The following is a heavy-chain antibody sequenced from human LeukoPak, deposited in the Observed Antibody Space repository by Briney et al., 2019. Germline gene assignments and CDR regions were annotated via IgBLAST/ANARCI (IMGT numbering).Heavy chain of an antibody. D-gene: IGHD6-19*01. CDR2: IKQDGSEK. CDR1: GFSFSSYG. CDR3: ARELSIAVDAFDI. Sequence: PGGSLRLSCAASGFSFSSYGMSWVRQAPGKGLEWVANIKQDGSEKYYVDSVKGRFTISRDNAKNSLYLQMNSLRAEDTAVYYCARELSIAVDAFDIWGQGTMVTVSS. V-gene: IGHV3-7*03. J-gene: IGHJ3*02.